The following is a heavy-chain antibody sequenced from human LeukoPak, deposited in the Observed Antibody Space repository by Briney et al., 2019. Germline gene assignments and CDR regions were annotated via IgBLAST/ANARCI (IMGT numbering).Heavy chain of an antibody. D-gene: IGHD2-15*01. Sequence: SETLSLTCTVSGGSISSGGYYWSWIRQPPGKGLEWIGSIYYSGSTYYNPSLKSRVTISVGTSKNQFSLKLSSVTAADTAVYYCARGRSGGSFDDYWGQGTLVTVSS. J-gene: IGHJ4*02. V-gene: IGHV4-39*07. CDR3: ARGRSGGSFDDY. CDR2: IYYSGST. CDR1: GGSISSGGYY.